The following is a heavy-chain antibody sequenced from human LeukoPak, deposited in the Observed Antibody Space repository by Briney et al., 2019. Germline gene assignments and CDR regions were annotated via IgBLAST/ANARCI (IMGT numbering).Heavy chain of an antibody. Sequence: SETLSLTCTVSGGSISSSSYYWGWIRQPPGKGLEWIGSIYYSGTTDYNPSLKSRVTISVDTSNNQFSLKVGSVTAADTAVYYCARSSGAYRSFDYWGQGTLVPVSS. V-gene: IGHV4-39*07. J-gene: IGHJ4*02. CDR2: IYYSGTT. D-gene: IGHD1-26*01. CDR3: ARSSGAYRSFDY. CDR1: GGSISSSSYY.